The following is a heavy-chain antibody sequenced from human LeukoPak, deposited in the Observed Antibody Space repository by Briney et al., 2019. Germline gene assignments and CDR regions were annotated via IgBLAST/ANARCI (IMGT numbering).Heavy chain of an antibody. Sequence: ASVKVSCKASGYTFTSYDINWVRQATGQGLEWMGWMNPNSGNTGYAQKFQGRVTMTRNTSISTAYMELSRLRSDDTAVYHCARGSRSGILTGYYHFDYWGQGTLVTVSS. CDR2: MNPNSGNT. CDR3: ARGSRSGILTGYYHFDY. J-gene: IGHJ4*02. D-gene: IGHD3-9*01. CDR1: GYTFTSYD. V-gene: IGHV1-8*01.